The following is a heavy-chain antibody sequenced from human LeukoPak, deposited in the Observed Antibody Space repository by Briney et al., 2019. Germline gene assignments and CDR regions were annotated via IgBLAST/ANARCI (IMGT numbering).Heavy chain of an antibody. D-gene: IGHD3-3*01. CDR1: GFTFNDYT. CDR2: ITGDCNSI. Sequence: GGTLRLSCAASGFTFNDYTMTWVRQAPGKGLEWVSSITGDCNSIFYADSVKGRFTISRDNAQNTLFLELNSLRGEDTAVYYCARERNFYDFDYWGQGALVTVSS. V-gene: IGHV3-21*01. J-gene: IGHJ4*02. CDR3: ARERNFYDFDY.